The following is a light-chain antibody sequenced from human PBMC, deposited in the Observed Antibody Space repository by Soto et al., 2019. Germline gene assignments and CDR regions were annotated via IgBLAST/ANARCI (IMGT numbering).Light chain of an antibody. CDR2: DTS. CDR1: QSVSSH. CDR3: QQRTNWRLS. Sequence: EIVLTQSPATLSLSPGERATLSCRASQSVSSHLTWYQQTPGQAPRLLIYDTSNRATGIPARFSGSGSGTDFTLTISSLETEDFSVYYCQQRTNWRLSFDGGTKVEIK. V-gene: IGKV3-11*01. J-gene: IGKJ4*01.